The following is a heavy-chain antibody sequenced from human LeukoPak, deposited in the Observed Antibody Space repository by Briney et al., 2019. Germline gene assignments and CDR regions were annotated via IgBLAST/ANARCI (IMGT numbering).Heavy chain of an antibody. V-gene: IGHV4-61*01. CDR1: GGSVSSVSYY. CDR3: ARDDGTGPFDY. J-gene: IGHJ4*02. Sequence: SEPLSLTCTLSGGSVSSVSYYWSWIRQPPGKRLEGIGYIYYSGSTNYIPSPKSRVTISIDPSKNQFSLTLSSVTAAATTVYYCARDDGTGPFDYRGPVTLVSVSS. CDR2: IYYSGST. D-gene: IGHD3/OR15-3a*01.